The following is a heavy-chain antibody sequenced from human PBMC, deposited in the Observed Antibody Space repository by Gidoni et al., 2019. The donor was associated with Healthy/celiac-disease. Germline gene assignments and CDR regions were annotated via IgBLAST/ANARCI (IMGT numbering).Heavy chain of an antibody. J-gene: IGHJ4*02. CDR2: IYPGDSDT. CDR3: ARSELLRSSGSYFRY. CDR1: GSSFTSYW. D-gene: IGHD1-26*01. V-gene: IGHV5-51*01. Sequence: EVQLVQSGAEVKKPGESLKISCKGSGSSFTSYWLGWVRQMPGKGLEWMGIIYPGDSDTRYSPSFQGQVTISADKSISTAYLQWSSLKASDTAMYYCARSELLRSSGSYFRYWGQGTLVTVSS.